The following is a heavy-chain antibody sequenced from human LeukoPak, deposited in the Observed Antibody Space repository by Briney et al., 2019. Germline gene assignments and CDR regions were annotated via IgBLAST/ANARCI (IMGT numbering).Heavy chain of an antibody. V-gene: IGHV4-4*07. Sequence: PSETLSLTCAVSGGSISSYYWDWIRQPAGKGLQWIGRIYSSGTTNYNPSLKSRVTISVDTSKNQFSLKLSSVTAADTAVYYCARESSSWYYWGQGTLVTVSS. CDR1: GGSISSYY. J-gene: IGHJ4*02. D-gene: IGHD6-13*01. CDR3: ARESSSWYY. CDR2: IYSSGTT.